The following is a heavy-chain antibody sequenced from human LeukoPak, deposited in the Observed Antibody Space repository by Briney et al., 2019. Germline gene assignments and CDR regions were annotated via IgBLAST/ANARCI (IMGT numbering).Heavy chain of an antibody. CDR2: INSDGSST. CDR1: GFTFSRYW. J-gene: IGHJ5*02. CDR3: AREYSAGFDP. D-gene: IGHD2-15*01. V-gene: IGHV3-74*01. Sequence: PGGSLRLSCAASGFTFSRYWMHWVRHGPGKGLVWVSRINSDGSSTSYADSVKGRFTISRANAKNTLYLQMKGLRAEDPAVYYCAREYSAGFDPWGQGTLVTVSS.